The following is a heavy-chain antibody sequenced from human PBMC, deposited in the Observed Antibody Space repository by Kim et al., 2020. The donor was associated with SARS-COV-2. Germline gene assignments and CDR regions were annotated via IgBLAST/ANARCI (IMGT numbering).Heavy chain of an antibody. CDR1: GDSVSSNSVA. CDR3: ARQVSAYDY. CDR2: TYYRSKWYN. J-gene: IGHJ4*02. V-gene: IGHV6-1*01. D-gene: IGHD2-21*01. Sequence: SQTLSLPCAISGDSVSSNSVAWNWIRQSPSRGLEWLGRTYYRSKWYNDYAISVTSRISINPDTSRNQFSLQLNSVTPEDTAVYFCARQVSAYDYWGQGTLVTVSS.